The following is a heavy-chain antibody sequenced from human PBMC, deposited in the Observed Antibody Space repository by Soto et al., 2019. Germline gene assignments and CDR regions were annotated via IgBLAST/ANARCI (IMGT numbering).Heavy chain of an antibody. Sequence: SETLSLTCTVSGGSISSYYWSWIRQPPGKGLEWIGYIYYSGSTNYNPSLKSRVTISVDTSKNQFSLKLSSVTAADTAVYYCARGTTVVPFDYWGQGTLVTVSA. CDR2: IYYSGST. J-gene: IGHJ4*02. CDR1: GGSISSYY. V-gene: IGHV4-59*01. D-gene: IGHD4-17*01. CDR3: ARGTTVVPFDY.